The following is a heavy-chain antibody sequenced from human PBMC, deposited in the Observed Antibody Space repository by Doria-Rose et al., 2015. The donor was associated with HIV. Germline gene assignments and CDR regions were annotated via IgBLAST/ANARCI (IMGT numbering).Heavy chain of an antibody. V-gene: IGHV3-9*01. J-gene: IGHJ6*03. D-gene: IGHD3-3*01. CDR3: AKAPIIGPKYYFYMDV. CDR1: GFSFESYA. Sequence: EVQLVETGGGLVQPGRSLRLSCVGSGFSFESYAMHWVRLAPGKGLEWVSGLSGDSGARGIADSVECRFTISRDNAKKSVYLEMRSLRPEDTAFYYCAKAPIIGPKYYFYMDVWGKGTSVTVS. CDR2: LSGDSGAR.